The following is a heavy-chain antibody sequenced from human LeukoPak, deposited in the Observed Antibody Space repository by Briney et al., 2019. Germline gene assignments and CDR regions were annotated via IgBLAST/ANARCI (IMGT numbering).Heavy chain of an antibody. CDR2: INPNSGGT. CDR1: GYTFTGYY. D-gene: IGHD3-10*01. Sequence: ASVKVSCKASGYTFTGYYMHWVRQAPGQGLEWMGWINPNSGGTNYAQKFQGRVTMTRDTSISTAYMELSRLRSDDTAVYYCASSYHYCGSGSYYYLDYWGQGTLVTVSS. J-gene: IGHJ4*02. V-gene: IGHV1-2*02. CDR3: ASSYHYCGSGSYYYLDY.